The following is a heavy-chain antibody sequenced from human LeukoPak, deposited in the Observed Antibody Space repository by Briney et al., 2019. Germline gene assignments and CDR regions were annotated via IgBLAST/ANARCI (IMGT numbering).Heavy chain of an antibody. CDR2: ISGRGGGT. Sequence: GGSLRLSCAVSGITLSNYGVSWVRQAPGKGLEEVGGISGRGGGTNYADSVKGRFTISRDNPKNTLYMQLNSLTAEDTAVYFCAKRGVVIRVILVGFHKEAYYFDSWGQGALVTVSS. CDR3: AKRGVVIRVILVGFHKEAYYFDS. J-gene: IGHJ4*02. CDR1: GITLSNYG. V-gene: IGHV3-23*01. D-gene: IGHD3-22*01.